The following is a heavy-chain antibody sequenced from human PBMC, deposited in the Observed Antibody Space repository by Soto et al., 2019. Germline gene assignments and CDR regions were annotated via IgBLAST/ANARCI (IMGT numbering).Heavy chain of an antibody. D-gene: IGHD3-16*01. CDR3: TGGGRSCGPGY. CDR2: IDTLSSTM. V-gene: IGHV3-48*01. CDR1: GFTFSSSS. Sequence: EVQLVESGGGLVQPGGSLRLSCAASGFTFSSSSMNWVRQAPGKGLEWVSFIDTLSSTMYYADSVRGRFTISRDNAKNSLDLQINSLRAEDTAFYFCTGGGRSCGPGYWGQGTLVTVSS. J-gene: IGHJ4*01.